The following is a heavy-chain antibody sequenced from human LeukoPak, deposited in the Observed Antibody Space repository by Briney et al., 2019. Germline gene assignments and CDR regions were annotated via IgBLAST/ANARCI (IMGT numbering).Heavy chain of an antibody. CDR1: GGSISSYY. D-gene: IGHD3-3*01. CDR2: IYYSGST. J-gene: IGHJ5*02. CDR3: ARGGITIFGTGGWFDP. V-gene: IGHV4-59*01. Sequence: SETLSLTCTVSGGSISSYYWSWIRQPPGKGLEWIGYIYYSGSTNYNPSLKSRVTISVDTSKNQFSLKLSSVTAADTAVYYCARGGITIFGTGGWFDPWGQGTLVTVSS.